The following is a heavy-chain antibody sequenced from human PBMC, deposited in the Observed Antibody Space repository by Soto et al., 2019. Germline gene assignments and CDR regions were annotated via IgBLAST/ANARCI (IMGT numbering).Heavy chain of an antibody. CDR1: GFTFDDYG. D-gene: IGHD6-13*01. CDR2: INWNGGST. Sequence: EVQLVESGGGVVRPGGSLRLSCAASGFTFDDYGMSWVRQAPGKGLEWVSGINWNGGSTGYADSVKGRFTISRDNAKNPVYLHMDTLRGEDTALYYCAIDYAGNGRWYFGYLGQGTPVNVSS. V-gene: IGHV3-20*04. J-gene: IGHJ4*02. CDR3: AIDYAGNGRWYFGY.